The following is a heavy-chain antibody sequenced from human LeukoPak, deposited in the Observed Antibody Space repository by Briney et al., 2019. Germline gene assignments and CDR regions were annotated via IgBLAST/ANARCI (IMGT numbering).Heavy chain of an antibody. CDR2: IYHSGST. CDR3: ARAVAVAGNWFDP. J-gene: IGHJ5*02. Sequence: PSETLSLTCTVSGGSVSSYFWNWMRQVPGKGLEWIGDIYHSGSTNYNPSLKSRVTISVDTSKNQFSLKLSSVTAADTAVYYCARAVAVAGNWFDPWGQGTLVTVSS. V-gene: IGHV4-59*02. D-gene: IGHD6-19*01. CDR1: GGSVSSYF.